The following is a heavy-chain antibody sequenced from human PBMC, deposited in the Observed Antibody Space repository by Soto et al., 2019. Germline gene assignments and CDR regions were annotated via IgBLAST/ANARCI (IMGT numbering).Heavy chain of an antibody. J-gene: IGHJ6*02. CDR2: ISYDGSNK. CDR1: GFTFSSYG. Sequence: QVQLVESGGGVVQPGRSLRLSCAASGFTFSSYGMHWVRQAPGKGLEWVAVISYDGSNKYYADSVKGRFTISRDNSKNTLYLQMTSLRAEDTAVYYCATLETTGYYYYGMDVWGQGTPVTVSS. V-gene: IGHV3-30*03. D-gene: IGHD4-17*01. CDR3: ATLETTGYYYYGMDV.